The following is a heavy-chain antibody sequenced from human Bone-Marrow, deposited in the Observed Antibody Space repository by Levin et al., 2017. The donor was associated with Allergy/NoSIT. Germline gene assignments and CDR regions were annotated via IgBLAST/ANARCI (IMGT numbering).Heavy chain of an antibody. CDR3: AREGEDYDNFDF. J-gene: IGHJ4*01. D-gene: IGHD3-9*01. Sequence: QSGGSLRLSCVASGFTFNTYGLHWVRQAPGKGLEWISYSTTSVRTIFYADSVQGRFTMSRDNAKYSVYLQMNSLRAEDTAVYYCAREGEDYDNFDFWGQGTLVTVSS. V-gene: IGHV3-48*03. CDR1: GFTFNTYG. CDR2: STTSVRTI.